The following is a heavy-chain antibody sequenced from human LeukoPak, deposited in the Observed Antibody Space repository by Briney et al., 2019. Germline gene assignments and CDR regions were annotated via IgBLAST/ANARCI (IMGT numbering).Heavy chain of an antibody. CDR1: GGTFSSYA. Sequence: ASVKVSCMASGGTFSSYAISWVRQAPGQGLEWMGGIIPIFGTANYAQKFQGRVTITADKSTSTAYMELSSLRSEDTAVYYCARGRQLRYFDWLLSPEDWGQGTLVTVSS. J-gene: IGHJ4*02. CDR2: IIPIFGTA. D-gene: IGHD3-9*01. CDR3: ARGRQLRYFDWLLSPED. V-gene: IGHV1-69*06.